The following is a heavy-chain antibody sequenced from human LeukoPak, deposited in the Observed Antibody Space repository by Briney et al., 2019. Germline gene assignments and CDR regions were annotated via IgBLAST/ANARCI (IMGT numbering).Heavy chain of an antibody. CDR1: GGSFSGYY. J-gene: IGHJ4*02. V-gene: IGHV4-34*01. Sequence: SETLSLTCAVYGGSFSGYYWSWIRQPPGKGVEWSGEINHSGRTNYNTSLKSRVTISVDTSKNQFSLKLSSVTAADTAVYYCARVHCSSTSCYRSAYYGSNKERYFDYWGQGTLVTVSS. D-gene: IGHD2-2*02. CDR2: INHSGRT. CDR3: ARVHCSSTSCYRSAYYGSNKERYFDY.